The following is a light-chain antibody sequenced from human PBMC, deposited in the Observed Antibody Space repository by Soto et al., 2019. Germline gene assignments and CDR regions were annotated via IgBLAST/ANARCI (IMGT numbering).Light chain of an antibody. CDR2: GAY. CDR1: QSVSSN. Sequence: EIVMTQSPATLSVSPGERATLSCRASQSVSSNLAWYQQKPGQAPRLLIYGAYTMATGIPAGFSGFGSGTEFTLTISSLQSEEFADYDGQQYSKCGAFGQGTKVEIK. V-gene: IGKV3-15*01. CDR3: QQYSKCGA. J-gene: IGKJ1*01.